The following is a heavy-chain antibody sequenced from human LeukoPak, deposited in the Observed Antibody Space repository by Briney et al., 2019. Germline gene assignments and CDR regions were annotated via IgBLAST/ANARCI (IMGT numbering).Heavy chain of an antibody. D-gene: IGHD6-19*01. CDR2: IYHSGST. Sequence: PSETLSLTCAVSGYSISSGYYWGWIRQPPGKGLEWIGSIYHSGSTYYNPSLKSRVTISVDTSKNQFSLKLSSVTAADTAVYCCARGAQYSSGWYNYWGQGTLVTVSS. J-gene: IGHJ4*02. CDR3: ARGAQYSSGWYNY. CDR1: GYSISSGYY. V-gene: IGHV4-38-2*01.